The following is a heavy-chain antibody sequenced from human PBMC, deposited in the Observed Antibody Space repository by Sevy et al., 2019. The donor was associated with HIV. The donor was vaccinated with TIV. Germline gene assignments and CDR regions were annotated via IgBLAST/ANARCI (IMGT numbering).Heavy chain of an antibody. CDR3: AGSGDPINLFDY. Sequence: ASVKVSCKASGGTFSSYAISWVRQAPGQGLEWMGGIIPIFGTANYAQKFQGRVTITADESTGTAYMELSSLGSEDTAVYYCAGSGDPINLFDYWGQGTLVTVSS. CDR2: IIPIFGTA. J-gene: IGHJ4*02. CDR1: GGTFSSYA. V-gene: IGHV1-69*13. D-gene: IGHD2-21*02.